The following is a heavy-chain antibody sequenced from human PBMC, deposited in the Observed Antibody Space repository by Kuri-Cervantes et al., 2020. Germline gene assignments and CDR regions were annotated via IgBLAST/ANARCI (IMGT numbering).Heavy chain of an antibody. CDR2: IIPIFGTA. CDR3: ARDGTYYYDSSGYYNSYYYYYGMDV. J-gene: IGHJ6*02. D-gene: IGHD3-22*01. V-gene: IGHV1-69*13. CDR1: VGTFSSYA. Sequence: SVKVSCKASVGTFSSYAISWVRQAPGQGLAWMGGIIPIFGTANYAQKFQGRVTITADESTSTAYMELSSLRSEDTAVYYCARDGTYYYDSSGYYNSYYYYYGMDVWGQGTTVTVSS.